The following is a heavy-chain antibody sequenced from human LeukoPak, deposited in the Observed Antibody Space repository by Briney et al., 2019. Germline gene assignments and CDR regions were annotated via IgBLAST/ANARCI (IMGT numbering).Heavy chain of an antibody. CDR1: GGTFSSYA. CDR2: TIPIFGTA. Sequence: GSSVKVSCKASGGTFSSYAISWVRQAPGQGLEWMGGTIPIFGTANYAQKFQGRVTITADESTSTAYMELSSLRSEDTAVYYCARYCSSTSCYNGDYWGQGTLVTVSS. D-gene: IGHD2-2*02. J-gene: IGHJ4*02. CDR3: ARYCSSTSCYNGDY. V-gene: IGHV1-69*01.